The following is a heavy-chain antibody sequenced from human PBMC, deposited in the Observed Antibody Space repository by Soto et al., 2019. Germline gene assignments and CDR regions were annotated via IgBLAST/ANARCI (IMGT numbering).Heavy chain of an antibody. CDR3: LLSGGGMDV. CDR1: GFTFRGYA. J-gene: IGHJ6*02. D-gene: IGHD2-15*01. V-gene: IGHV3-30*03. Sequence: GGSLRLSCAASGFTFRGYAMQWVRQAPGKGLEWVSIISYDGSNKYYSDSVRGRFTISRDNAKNTLYLQMNSLRVEDAAVYYCLLSGGGMDVWGQGTTVTVSS. CDR2: ISYDGSNK.